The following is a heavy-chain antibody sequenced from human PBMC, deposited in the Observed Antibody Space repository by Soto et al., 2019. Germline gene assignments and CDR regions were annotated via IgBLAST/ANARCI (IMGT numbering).Heavy chain of an antibody. CDR1: GFTFSNAW. Sequence: PGGSLRLSCAASGFTFSNAWMNWVRQAPGKGLEWVGRIKSKTDGETTDYAAPVKGRFTISRDDSKNTLFLQMNSLKTEDTAVYYCTTMLHYYGSSGYYSNDYWGQGTLVTVSS. CDR2: IKSKTDGETT. CDR3: TTMLHYYGSSGYYSNDY. J-gene: IGHJ4*02. D-gene: IGHD3-22*01. V-gene: IGHV3-15*07.